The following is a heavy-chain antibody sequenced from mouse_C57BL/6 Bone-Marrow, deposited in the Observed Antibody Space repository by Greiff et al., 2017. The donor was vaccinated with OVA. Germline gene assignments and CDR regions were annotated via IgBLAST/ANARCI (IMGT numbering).Heavy chain of an antibody. Sequence: QVQLKESGPGLVQPSQSLSITCTVSGFSLTSYGVHWVRQSPGKGLEWLGVIWSGGSTDYNAAFISRLSISKDNSKSQVFFKMNSLQADDTAIYYCARRDSNYWYFDVWGIGTTVTVSS. CDR3: ARRDSNYWYFDV. CDR2: IWSGGST. J-gene: IGHJ1*03. CDR1: GFSLTSYG. V-gene: IGHV2-2*01. D-gene: IGHD2-5*01.